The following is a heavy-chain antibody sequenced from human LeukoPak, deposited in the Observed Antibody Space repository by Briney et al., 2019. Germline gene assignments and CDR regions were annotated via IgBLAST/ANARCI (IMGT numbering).Heavy chain of an antibody. V-gene: IGHV4-4*07. CDR3: ATEPTRTPYYYMDV. CDR1: GGSISSYY. CDR2: ISSSGSA. D-gene: IGHD1-1*01. Sequence: SETLSLTCNVSGGSISSYYWSWIRQPAGKGLEWIGRISSSGSANYNPSLKSRVTLSVDTSKKQLSLTLNSVTAADTAVFYCATEPTRTPYYYMDVWGTGTTVIVSS. J-gene: IGHJ6*03.